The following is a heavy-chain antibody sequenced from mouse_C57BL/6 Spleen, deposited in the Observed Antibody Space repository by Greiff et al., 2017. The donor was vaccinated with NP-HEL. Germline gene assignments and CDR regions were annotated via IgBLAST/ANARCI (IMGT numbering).Heavy chain of an antibody. V-gene: IGHV1-7*01. CDR3: ARSGDYYGSSFDY. CDR2: INPSSGYS. D-gene: IGHD1-1*01. CDR1: GYTFTSYW. Sequence: QVQLQQSGAELAKPGASVKLSCKASGYTFTSYWMHWVKQRPGQGLEWIGYINPSSGYSKYNQKFKDKATLTEDKSSSTAYMQLSSLTYEDSAVYYCARSGDYYGSSFDYWGQGTTLTVSS. J-gene: IGHJ2*01.